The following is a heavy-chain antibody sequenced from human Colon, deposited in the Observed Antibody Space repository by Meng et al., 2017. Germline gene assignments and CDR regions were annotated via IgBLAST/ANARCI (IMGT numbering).Heavy chain of an antibody. J-gene: IGHJ4*02. CDR1: GFTFTGYT. CDR3: ARGAITRTATALGW. D-gene: IGHD6-19*01. CDR2: INAADGST. Sequence: QVQFVRPGAEVKKLGASVKLSCKTSGFTFTGYTLHWVRKAPGQSLEWMGWINAADGSTKYSQKFLDRVTITRDTSASTVYMELSSLTSEDTAVYYCARGAITRTATALGWWGQGTLVTVSS. V-gene: IGHV1-3*01.